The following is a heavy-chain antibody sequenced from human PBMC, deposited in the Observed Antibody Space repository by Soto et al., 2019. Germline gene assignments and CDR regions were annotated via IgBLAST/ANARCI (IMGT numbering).Heavy chain of an antibody. J-gene: IGHJ4*02. V-gene: IGHV3-11*01. CDR3: ARDRGYYDSSGYFDY. CDR2: ISSSDNII. D-gene: IGHD3-22*01. CDR1: GFIFSDYY. Sequence: GSLRLSCAASGFIFSDYYMSWIRQAPGKGLEWISYISSSDNIIYYADSVKGRFTISRDNAKNSLYLQMNSLRAEDTAVYYCARDRGYYDSSGYFDYWGQGTLVTVSS.